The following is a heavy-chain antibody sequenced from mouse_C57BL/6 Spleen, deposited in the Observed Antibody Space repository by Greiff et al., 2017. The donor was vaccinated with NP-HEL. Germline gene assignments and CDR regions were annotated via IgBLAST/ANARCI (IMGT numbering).Heavy chain of an antibody. J-gene: IGHJ3*01. D-gene: IGHD2-5*01. CDR1: GFSFNTYA. V-gene: IGHV10-1*01. Sequence: EVQGVESGGGLVQPKGSLKLSCAASGFSFNTYAMNWVRQAPGKGLEWVARIRSKSNNYATYYADSVKDRFTISRDDSESMLYLQMNNLKTEDTAMYYCVRDSNYVGFAYWGQGTLVTVSA. CDR3: VRDSNYVGFAY. CDR2: IRSKSNNYAT.